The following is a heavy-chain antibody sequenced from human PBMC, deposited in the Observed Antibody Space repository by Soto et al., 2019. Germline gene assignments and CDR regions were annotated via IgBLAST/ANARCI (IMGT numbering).Heavy chain of an antibody. CDR2: INWNGVNK. CDR1: GFMFEDFA. J-gene: IGHJ1*01. Sequence: GGSLRLSCTVSGFMFEDFAMHWVRHAPGQGLEWVSGINWNGVNKGYAESVLGRFTISRDNAKKSLYLDMNYLRPEDTALYFCAKDVERLVDLWGYFQSWGQGTMVTVSS. V-gene: IGHV3-9*01. CDR3: AKDVERLVDLWGYFQS. D-gene: IGHD3-16*01.